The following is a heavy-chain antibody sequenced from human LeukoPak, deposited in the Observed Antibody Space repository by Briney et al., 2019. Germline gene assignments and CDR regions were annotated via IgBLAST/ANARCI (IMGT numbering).Heavy chain of an antibody. J-gene: IGHJ4*02. CDR2: IYHSGST. Sequence: PSETLSLTCTVSGYSISSGYYWGWIRQPPGKGLEWIGSIYHSGSTYYNPSLKSRVTISVDTSKNQFSLKLSSVTAADTAVYYCARDNSGSSYAYWGQGTLVTVSS. CDR3: ARDNSGSSYAY. D-gene: IGHD1-26*01. CDR1: GYSISSGYY. V-gene: IGHV4-38-2*02.